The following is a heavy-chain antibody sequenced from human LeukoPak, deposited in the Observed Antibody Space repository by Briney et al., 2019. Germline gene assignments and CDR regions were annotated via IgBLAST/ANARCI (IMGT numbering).Heavy chain of an antibody. CDR2: FYTSGNT. J-gene: IGHJ5*02. CDR3: ARDRTEITVRGSHNWLDP. CDR1: GGSISIYY. Sequence: SETLSLTCTVSGGSISIYYWSWVRQPAGKGLEWIGRFYTSGNTNYNPALKSRVTMSVDTSKNQFSLKLSSVTAADTAVYYCARDRTEITVRGSHNWLDPWGQGTLVTVSS. V-gene: IGHV4-4*07. D-gene: IGHD4-11*01.